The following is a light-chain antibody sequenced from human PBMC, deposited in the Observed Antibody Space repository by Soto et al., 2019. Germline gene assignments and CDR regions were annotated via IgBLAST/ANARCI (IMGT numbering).Light chain of an antibody. V-gene: IGLV2-14*01. CDR1: SSDVGGYNY. CDR3: SSYTSSFTLLV. Sequence: QSALTQPASVSGSPGQSITISCTGTSSDVGGYNYVSWYQQHPGKAPKLMIYDVSNRPSGVSNRFSGSKSGNTASLTISGLQAEDEADYYCSSYTSSFTLLVFGGGTKLTVL. J-gene: IGLJ2*01. CDR2: DVS.